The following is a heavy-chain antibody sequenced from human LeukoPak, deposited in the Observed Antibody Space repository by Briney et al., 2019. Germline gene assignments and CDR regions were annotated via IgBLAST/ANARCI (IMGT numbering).Heavy chain of an antibody. CDR1: GHSFTSNW. D-gene: IGHD1-1*01. Sequence: GESLKISCKGSGHSFTSNWISWVRQMPGKGLEWMGRIDPSDSYTNYSPSFQGHVTISADKSISTAYLQWSSLKASDTAMYYCARQPEGTWFDPWGQGTLVTVSS. J-gene: IGHJ5*02. CDR2: IDPSDSYT. V-gene: IGHV5-10-1*01. CDR3: ARQPEGTWFDP.